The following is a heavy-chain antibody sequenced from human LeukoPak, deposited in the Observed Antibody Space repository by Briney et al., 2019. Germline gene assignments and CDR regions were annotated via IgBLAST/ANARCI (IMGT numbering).Heavy chain of an antibody. D-gene: IGHD4-17*01. V-gene: IGHV3-53*04. CDR1: GFTVSTSY. CDR2: IYSGGST. CDR3: ASGDYGDYGWDFDY. J-gene: IGHJ4*02. Sequence: PGGSLRLSCAASGFTVSTSYMSWVRQAPGKGLEWVSVIYSGGSTYYADFVKGRFTISRHNSRNTLYLQMNDLRAEDTAVYYCASGDYGDYGWDFDYWGQGTLVTVSS.